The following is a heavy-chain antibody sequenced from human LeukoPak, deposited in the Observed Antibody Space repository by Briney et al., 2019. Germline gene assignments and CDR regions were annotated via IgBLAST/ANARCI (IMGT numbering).Heavy chain of an antibody. V-gene: IGHV4-34*01. CDR2: INHSGST. CDR1: GGSFSGYY. Sequence: SETLSLTCAVYGGSFSGYYWSWIRQPPGKGLEWIGEINHSGSTNYNPSLKSRVTISVDTSKNQFSLKLSSVTAADTAVYYCARVPYYYDSSGHHYAFDIWGQGTMVTVSS. CDR3: ARVPYYYDSSGHHYAFDI. D-gene: IGHD3-22*01. J-gene: IGHJ3*02.